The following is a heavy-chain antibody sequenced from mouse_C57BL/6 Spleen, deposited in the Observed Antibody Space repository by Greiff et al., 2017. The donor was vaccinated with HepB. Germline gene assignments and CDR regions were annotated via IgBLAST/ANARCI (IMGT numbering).Heavy chain of an antibody. V-gene: IGHV14-4*01. CDR3: TRLRSWFAY. CDR1: GFNIKDDY. CDR2: IDPENGDT. J-gene: IGHJ3*01. Sequence: EVQLQQSGAELVRPGASVKLSCTASGFNIKDDYMYWVKQRPEQGLEWIGWIDPENGDTEYASKFQGKATITADTSSNTAYLQLSSLTSEDTAVYSCTRLRSWFAYWGQGTLVTVSA. D-gene: IGHD1-1*01.